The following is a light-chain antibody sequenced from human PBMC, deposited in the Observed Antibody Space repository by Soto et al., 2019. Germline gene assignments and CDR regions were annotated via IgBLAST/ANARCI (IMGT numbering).Light chain of an antibody. CDR2: EVV. CDR3: KSYAGSNTYV. V-gene: IGLV2-8*01. J-gene: IGLJ1*01. CDR1: KSDIGVYDF. Sequence: SALTQPPSASGSPGQSVTISCTGTKSDIGVYDFVSWYQHHPGKAPRLIIYEVVQRPSGVPDRFSGSKSGNTASLTVSGLQAADEADYFCKSYAGSNTYVFGSGTMVTVL.